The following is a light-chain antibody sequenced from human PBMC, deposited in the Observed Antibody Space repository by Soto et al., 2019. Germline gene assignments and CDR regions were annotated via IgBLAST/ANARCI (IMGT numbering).Light chain of an antibody. Sequence: DIQMTQSPSSLFASVGDRVTITCQATQYINIYLNWYQQKPGKAPNLLIYDASNLEIGVPSRFSGSGSGTHFTFTISSLQTEDIGTYYCQQYDILPITFGRGTRLEI. CDR2: DAS. CDR1: QYINIY. V-gene: IGKV1-33*01. CDR3: QQYDILPIT. J-gene: IGKJ5*01.